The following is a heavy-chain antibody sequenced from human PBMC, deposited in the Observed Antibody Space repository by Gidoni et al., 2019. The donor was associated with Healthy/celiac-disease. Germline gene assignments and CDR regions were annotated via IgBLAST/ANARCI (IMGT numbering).Heavy chain of an antibody. V-gene: IGHV3-48*01. CDR3: AEWLVRRY. Sequence: EVQLVESGGGLVQPGGSLGPSCAASGLTFSSYSMNWVRQAPGKGLEWVSYISSSSSTIYYADSVKGRFTISRDNAKNSLYLQMNSLRAEDTAVYYCAEWLVRRYWGQGTLVTVSS. CDR2: ISSSSSTI. CDR1: GLTFSSYS. D-gene: IGHD6-19*01. J-gene: IGHJ4*02.